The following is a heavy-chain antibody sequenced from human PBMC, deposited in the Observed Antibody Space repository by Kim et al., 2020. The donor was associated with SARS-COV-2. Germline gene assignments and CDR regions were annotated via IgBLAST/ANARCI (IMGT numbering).Heavy chain of an antibody. V-gene: IGHV4-4*02. CDR2: VHHNGNT. D-gene: IGHD6-13*01. CDR3: ARKKVVLTSSWYAMDV. J-gene: IGHJ6*02. Sequence: SETLSLTCDVSGGSISTNDWWIWVRQPPGKGLEGLEWIGEVHHNGNTNYNPSLKSRVTILISKSKNQFSLDLNSVSAADTALYYCARKKVVLTSSWYAMDVWGQGTTVTVSS. CDR1: GGSISTNDW.